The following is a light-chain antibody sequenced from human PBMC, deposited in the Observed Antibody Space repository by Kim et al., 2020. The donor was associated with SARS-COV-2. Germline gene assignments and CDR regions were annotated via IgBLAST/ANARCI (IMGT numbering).Light chain of an antibody. CDR1: QAIGNY. J-gene: IGKJ1*01. V-gene: IGKV1-27*01. CDR3: QKYNSAPWA. CDR2: AAS. Sequence: ASVGDRVTITCRATQAIGNYLAWYQQKPGKTAKLLIYAASTLQSGVPSRFIGGGSGTDFTLTISGLQPEDVAVYYCQKYNSAPWAFGQGTKVDIK.